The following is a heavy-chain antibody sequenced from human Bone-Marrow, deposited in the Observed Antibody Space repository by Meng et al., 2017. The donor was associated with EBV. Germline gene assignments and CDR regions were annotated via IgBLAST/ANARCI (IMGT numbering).Heavy chain of an antibody. CDR1: GGTCSSYA. Sequence: QVQGVQSGAGVKKPGSSVKVCCKACGGTCSSYAISWVRQAPGQGLEWMGGIIPIFGTANYAQKFQGRVTITADESTSTAYMELSSLRSEDTAVYYCARDSDILTGPGGYWGQGTLVTVSS. CDR3: ARDSDILTGPGGY. J-gene: IGHJ4*02. D-gene: IGHD3-9*01. V-gene: IGHV1-69*01. CDR2: IIPIFGTA.